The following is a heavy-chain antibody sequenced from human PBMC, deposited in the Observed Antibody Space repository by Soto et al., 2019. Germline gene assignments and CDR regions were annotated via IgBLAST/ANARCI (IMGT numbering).Heavy chain of an antibody. J-gene: IGHJ4*02. CDR3: AKARGSTTNCCFPDY. CDR1: GFTFSTYT. Sequence: EVQLLESGGGLVQPGGSLRLSCAASGFTFSTYTMRWVRQAPGKGLEWVSVISGSGGSPSYADSVQGQFTISRDHPKNPPYLQIGSLGVEDTVMYCCAKARGSTTNCCFPDYWGQGTLVTVSS. CDR2: ISGSGGSP. D-gene: IGHD2-2*01. V-gene: IGHV3-23*01.